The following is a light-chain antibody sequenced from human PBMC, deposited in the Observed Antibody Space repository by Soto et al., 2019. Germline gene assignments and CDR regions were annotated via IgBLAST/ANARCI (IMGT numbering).Light chain of an antibody. V-gene: IGKV1-39*01. CDR3: QQNYRATPWT. J-gene: IGKJ1*01. CDR2: AAS. Sequence: DIQMTQSPSSLSASVGDRITITCRASQSISRYLNWYQHKPGKAPKLLINAASSLERGVTSRFSGGGSGTDFTLNISSLQPDDFATYYCQQNYRATPWTFGQGTKVDI. CDR1: QSISRY.